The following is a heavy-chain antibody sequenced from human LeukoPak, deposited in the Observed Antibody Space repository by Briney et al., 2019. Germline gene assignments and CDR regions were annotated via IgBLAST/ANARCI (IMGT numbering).Heavy chain of an antibody. V-gene: IGHV3-30*02. Sequence: GGSLRLSCAASGFTFSSYGMHWVRQAPGKGLEWVAFIRYDGSNKYYADSVKGRFTISRDNSKNTLYLQMNSLRAEDTAVCYCAKDQDTAIVFDYWGQGTLVTVSS. CDR3: AKDQDTAIVFDY. CDR2: IRYDGSNK. D-gene: IGHD5-18*01. J-gene: IGHJ4*02. CDR1: GFTFSSYG.